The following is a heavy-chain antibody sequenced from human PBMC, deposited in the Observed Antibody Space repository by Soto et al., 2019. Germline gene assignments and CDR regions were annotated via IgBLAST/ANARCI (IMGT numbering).Heavy chain of an antibody. Sequence: GASVKVSCKASGGTFSSYAISWVRQAPGQGLEWMGGIIPIFGTANYAQKFQGRVTITADESTSTAYMELSSLRSEDTAVYYCASATIFGVVDRLLGGHYGMDVWGQGTTVTVSS. CDR2: IIPIFGTA. CDR3: ASATIFGVVDRLLGGHYGMDV. CDR1: GGTFSSYA. D-gene: IGHD3-3*01. V-gene: IGHV1-69*13. J-gene: IGHJ6*02.